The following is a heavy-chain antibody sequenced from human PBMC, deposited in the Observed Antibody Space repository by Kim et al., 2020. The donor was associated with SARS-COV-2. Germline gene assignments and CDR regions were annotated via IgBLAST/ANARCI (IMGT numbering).Heavy chain of an antibody. D-gene: IGHD3-9*01. CDR3: AKDGTYYDILTGYYKGSGFDY. CDR1: GFTFSSYA. Sequence: GGSLRLSCAASGFTFSSYAMSWVRQAPGKGLEWVSAISGSGGSTYYADSVKGRFTISRDNSKNTLYLQMNSLRAEDTAVYYCAKDGTYYDILTGYYKGSGFDYWGQGTLVTVSS. CDR2: ISGSGGST. V-gene: IGHV3-23*01. J-gene: IGHJ4*02.